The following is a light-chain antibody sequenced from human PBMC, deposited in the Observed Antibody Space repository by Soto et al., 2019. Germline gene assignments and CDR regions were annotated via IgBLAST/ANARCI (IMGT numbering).Light chain of an antibody. CDR3: QQRSDWLA. CDR2: DAS. Sequence: EIVLTQSPATLSLSPGETATLFCTASQSVSSFLAWYQHKPGQAPRLLIYDASNRATGIPARFSGSGSGTDFTLSISSLEFEDSAIYYCQQRSDWLAFGGGTKVEI. CDR1: QSVSSF. V-gene: IGKV3-11*01. J-gene: IGKJ4*01.